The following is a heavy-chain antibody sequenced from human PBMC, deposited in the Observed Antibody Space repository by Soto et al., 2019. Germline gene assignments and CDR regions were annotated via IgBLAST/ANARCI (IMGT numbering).Heavy chain of an antibody. CDR2: IFYSGSTTY. J-gene: IGHJ4*02. CDR1: GGSISGHY. CDR3: ARVGSSGWSPDY. D-gene: IGHD6-19*01. Sequence: SETLSLTCTVSGGSISGHYWIWIRQPPGEGMEWIGYIFYSGSTTYNNNPSLKSRVSISVDTSKNQFYLRLSSVTAADTAVYYCARVGSSGWSPDYWGQGTLVTVLL. V-gene: IGHV4-59*11.